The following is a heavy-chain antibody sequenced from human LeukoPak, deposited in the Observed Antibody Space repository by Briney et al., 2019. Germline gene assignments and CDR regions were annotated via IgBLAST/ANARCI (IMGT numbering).Heavy chain of an antibody. J-gene: IGHJ3*02. Sequence: PGGSLRLSCAASGFTFSSSGMHWVRQAPGKGLEWVAFIRYDGGDKWYADSVEGRFTISRDNSKNTLYLQMNSLRTEDTAVYYCSKNSARAAGPDAFDIWGQGTMVTVSS. CDR1: GFTFSSSG. D-gene: IGHD3-10*01. CDR2: IRYDGGDK. CDR3: SKNSARAAGPDAFDI. V-gene: IGHV3-30*02.